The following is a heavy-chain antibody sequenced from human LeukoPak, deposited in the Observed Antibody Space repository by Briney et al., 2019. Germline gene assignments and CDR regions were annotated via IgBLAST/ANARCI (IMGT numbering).Heavy chain of an antibody. CDR2: IYYSGST. Sequence: SETLSLTCAVCGSSISSYYWSWIRQPPGKGLEWIGYIYYSGSTNYNPSIKSRVTTSVDTSKNQFSLKLSSVTAADTAVYYCARVAGYSYGPSFDYWGQGTLVTVS. D-gene: IGHD5-18*01. CDR3: ARVAGYSYGPSFDY. V-gene: IGHV4-59*01. J-gene: IGHJ4*02. CDR1: GSSISSYY.